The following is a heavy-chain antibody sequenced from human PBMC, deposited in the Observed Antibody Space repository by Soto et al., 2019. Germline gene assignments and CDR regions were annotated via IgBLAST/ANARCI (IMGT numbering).Heavy chain of an antibody. CDR3: ARGVVYCSSTSCPRGYYYYGMDG. D-gene: IGHD2-2*01. CDR2: IIPIFGTA. V-gene: IGHV1-69*13. Sequence: ASVKVSCTASGGTFSSYAISWVRQAPGQGLEWMGGIIPIFGTANYAQKFQGRVTITADESTSTAYMELSSLRSEDTAVYYCARGVVYCSSTSCPRGYYYYGMDGWGQGTTVTVYS. CDR1: GGTFSSYA. J-gene: IGHJ6*02.